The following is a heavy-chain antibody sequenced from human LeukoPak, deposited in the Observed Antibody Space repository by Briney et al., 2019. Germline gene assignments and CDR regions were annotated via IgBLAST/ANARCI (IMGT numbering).Heavy chain of an antibody. Sequence: GGSLRLSCSASGFTFSDYYMSWLRQAPGKGLEYLSYISGTSSDTNYADSVRGRFTISRDNAENSLYLQMNSLRVEDTAVYYCARTARAPAYWGQGTLVTVSS. V-gene: IGHV3-11*06. CDR3: ARTARAPAY. J-gene: IGHJ4*02. D-gene: IGHD6-6*01. CDR1: GFTFSDYY. CDR2: ISGTSSDT.